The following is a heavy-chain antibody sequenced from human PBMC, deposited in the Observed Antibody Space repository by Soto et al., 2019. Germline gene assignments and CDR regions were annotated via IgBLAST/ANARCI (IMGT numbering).Heavy chain of an antibody. Sequence: QVQLQASGPGLVKPSQTLSLTCTVSAASIISGNHYWTWVRQHPGKSLEWIGYIYHSGSTYYNPSLRSRVTISVDASKNQLALNLNSVTAADTAVSYCSRVGVTAVIHYWVQGTLVPVS. D-gene: IGHD3-22*01. CDR3: SRVGVTAVIHY. J-gene: IGHJ4*02. V-gene: IGHV4-31*03. CDR2: IYHSGST. CDR1: AASIISGNHY.